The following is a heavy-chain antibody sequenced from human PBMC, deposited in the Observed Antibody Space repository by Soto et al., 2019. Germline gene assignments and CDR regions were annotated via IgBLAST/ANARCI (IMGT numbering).Heavy chain of an antibody. CDR3: ARVEWELPKYYFDY. CDR2: ISSSSSTI. CDR1: GFTFSSYS. J-gene: IGHJ4*02. V-gene: IGHV3-48*02. Sequence: GGSLRLSCAASGFTFSSYSMNWVRQAPGKGLEWVSYISSSSSTIYYADSVKGRFTISRDNAKNSLYLQMNSLRDEDTAVYYCARVEWELPKYYFDYWGQRTLVTVSS. D-gene: IGHD1-26*01.